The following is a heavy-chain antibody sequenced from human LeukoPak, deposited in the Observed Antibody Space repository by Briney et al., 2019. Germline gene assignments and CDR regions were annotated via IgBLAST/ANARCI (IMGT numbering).Heavy chain of an antibody. Sequence: PGGSLRLSCAASGFTFSYYSMNWVRQAPGKGLECVSSISSSSSSTYYADSVRGRFPISRDNAKNSLYLQMNSLRAEDTAVYYCARGRRGSLSWGRGTLVTVSS. V-gene: IGHV3-21*01. CDR3: ARGRRGSLS. J-gene: IGHJ4*02. CDR2: ISSSSSST. D-gene: IGHD1-26*01. CDR1: GFTFSYYS.